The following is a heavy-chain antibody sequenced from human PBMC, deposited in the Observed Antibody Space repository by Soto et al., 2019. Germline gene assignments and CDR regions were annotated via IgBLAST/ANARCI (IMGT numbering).Heavy chain of an antibody. Sequence: ASVKVSCKAFGDTFTSHAISWVRQAPGQGLEWMGGITPIFGTTNYAQNFQGRVIITADESTSTVYLELSSLRSDDTAVYYCAKXRGYCSSPICFNIPDFDYWGQGAPVTVSS. CDR1: GDTFTSHA. CDR2: ITPIFGTT. J-gene: IGHJ4*02. V-gene: IGHV1-69*13. D-gene: IGHD2-2*01. CDR3: AKXRGYCSSPICFNIPDFDY.